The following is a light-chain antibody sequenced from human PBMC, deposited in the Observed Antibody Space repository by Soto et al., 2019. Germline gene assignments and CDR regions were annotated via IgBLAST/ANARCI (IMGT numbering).Light chain of an antibody. CDR2: GAS. V-gene: IGKV3-15*01. CDR3: HQYDDWPPGYT. Sequence: VMTQSPATLSVSPGDRATLSCRASQSINKNLAWYQQKPGQAPRLLIHGASTRATGIPARFSGSGSGAEFTLTISSLQSEDFAVYYCHQYDDWPPGYTFGQGTKLEI. CDR1: QSINKN. J-gene: IGKJ2*01.